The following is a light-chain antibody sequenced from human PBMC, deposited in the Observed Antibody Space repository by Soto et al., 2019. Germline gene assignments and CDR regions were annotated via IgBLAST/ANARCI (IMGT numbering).Light chain of an antibody. CDR1: QSVSSN. CDR2: GAS. J-gene: IGKJ3*01. CDR3: QHYDISLFA. V-gene: IGKV3-20*01. Sequence: EIALTQSPGTLSVSPGERATLSCRASQSVSSNLAWYQQKPGQAPRLLIYGASSRATGIPDRFSGSGFGTDFTLTISRLEPEDFAVYYCQHYDISLFAFGRGTKVDIK.